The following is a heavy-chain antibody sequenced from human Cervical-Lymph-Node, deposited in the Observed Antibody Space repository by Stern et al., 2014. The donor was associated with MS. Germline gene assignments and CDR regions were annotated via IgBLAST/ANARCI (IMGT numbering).Heavy chain of an antibody. V-gene: IGHV3-21*01. CDR2: ISTSGIYK. CDR3: ARAPGITSSGSHFDS. J-gene: IGHJ4*02. Sequence: EVHLVESGGGLVKPGGSLRLSCAGSGFSISTYSLNWVRQAPGKGLQWVSSISTSGIYKYYADSVKGRFTISRDSAKNSLYLQMSSLRAEDTAVYYCARAPGITSSGSHFDSWGQGTLVTVSS. CDR1: GFSISTYS. D-gene: IGHD6-19*01.